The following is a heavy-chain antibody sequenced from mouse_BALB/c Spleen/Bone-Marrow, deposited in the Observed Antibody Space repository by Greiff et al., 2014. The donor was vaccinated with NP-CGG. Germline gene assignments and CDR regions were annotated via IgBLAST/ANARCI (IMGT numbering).Heavy chain of an antibody. D-gene: IGHD3-1*01. Sequence: LQQSGSELVRPGALVKLSCKASGYTFTSYWMHWVKQRHGQGLEWIGNIYPGSGSTNYDEKFESKGTLTVDTSSSTAYMHLSSLTSEDSAVYYCTRSGDEDYFDYWGQGTTLTVSS. CDR1: GYTFTSYW. CDR3: TRSGDEDYFDY. J-gene: IGHJ2*01. V-gene: IGHV1S22*01. CDR2: IYPGSGST.